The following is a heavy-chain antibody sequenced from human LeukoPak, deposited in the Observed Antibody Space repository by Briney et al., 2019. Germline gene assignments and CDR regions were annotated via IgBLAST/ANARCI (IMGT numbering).Heavy chain of an antibody. CDR2: INPNSGVT. D-gene: IGHD6-19*01. V-gene: IGHV1-2*02. J-gene: IGHJ4*02. CDR3: ARDGFESGWYHFDY. CDR1: GYTFTGYY. Sequence: ASVKVSCKASGYTFTGYYMNWVRQSPGQGLEWMGWINPNSGVTNIARKFQGRVTMTRDTSITTAYMELSRLRSDDTAVYYCARDGFESGWYHFDYWGQGTLVTVSS.